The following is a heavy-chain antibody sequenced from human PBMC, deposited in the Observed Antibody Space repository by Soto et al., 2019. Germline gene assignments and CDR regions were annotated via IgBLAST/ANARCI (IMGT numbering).Heavy chain of an antibody. CDR1: GFTFSTYA. J-gene: IGHJ4*02. CDR2: ISGSGDST. Sequence: EVQLLESGGGLVQPGGSLRLSCAASGFTFSTYAMNWVRQAPGKGLEWVSGISGSGDSTYYADSVKGRFTVSRDNSKTTLYLQMISLRAEDTAVFYCAKERSSGWSLDYWGQGTLVTVSS. V-gene: IGHV3-23*01. D-gene: IGHD6-19*01. CDR3: AKERSSGWSLDY.